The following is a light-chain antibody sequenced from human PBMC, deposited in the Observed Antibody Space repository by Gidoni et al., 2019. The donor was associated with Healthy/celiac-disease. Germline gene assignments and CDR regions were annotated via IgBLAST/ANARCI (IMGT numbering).Light chain of an antibody. CDR1: SSNNGANSI. CDR2: DDT. CDR3: QSYDSSLSAYV. Sequence: QSALTQPASVSGAPGQRVTTSCTGSSSNNGANSIVHWYQQLPGTAPKILIYDDTNRPSGVPDRFSGSRSGTSASLAITGLQAEDEADYYCQSYDSSLSAYVFGTGTMLSVL. J-gene: IGLJ1*01. V-gene: IGLV1-40*01.